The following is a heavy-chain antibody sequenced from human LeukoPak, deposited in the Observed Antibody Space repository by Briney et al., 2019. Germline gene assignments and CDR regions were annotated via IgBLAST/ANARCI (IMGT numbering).Heavy chain of an antibody. V-gene: IGHV4-34*01. CDR3: ARQTGSGLFILP. J-gene: IGHJ4*02. Sequence: SETLSLTCAVYGGSFSGYYWSWIRQPPGKGLEWIGEINHSGSTNYNPSLKSRVTISVDTSKNQFSLKLSSVTAADTAVFYCARQTGSGLFILPGGQGTLVTVSS. CDR2: INHSGST. CDR1: GGSFSGYY. D-gene: IGHD3/OR15-3a*01.